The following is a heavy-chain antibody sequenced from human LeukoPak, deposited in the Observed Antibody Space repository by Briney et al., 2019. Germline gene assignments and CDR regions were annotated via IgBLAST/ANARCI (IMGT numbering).Heavy chain of an antibody. CDR2: INSDGSST. V-gene: IGHV3-74*01. CDR1: GFTFSSYW. D-gene: IGHD3-22*01. Sequence: PGGSLRLSCAASGFTFSSYWMHWVRQAPGKGLVWVSRINSDGSSTSYADSEKGRFTISRDNAKNTLYLQMSSLRAEDTAVYYCARSNPHYSDSSGYLNYWGQGTLVTVSS. J-gene: IGHJ4*02. CDR3: ARSNPHYSDSSGYLNY.